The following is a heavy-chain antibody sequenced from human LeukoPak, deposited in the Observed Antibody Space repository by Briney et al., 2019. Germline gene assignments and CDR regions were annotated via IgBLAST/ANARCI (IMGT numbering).Heavy chain of an antibody. CDR2: IWYDGSDK. D-gene: IGHD3-22*01. CDR1: AFTFNTYG. J-gene: IGHJ4*02. CDR3: ARGARPDSSGYCDF. V-gene: IGHV3-33*01. Sequence: GGSLRLSCAASAFTFNTYGMHWVRQAPGKGLEWVSVIWYDGSDKYYADSVKGRFTISRDNSKNTLYLQMNSLGAEDTAVYYCARGARPDSSGYCDFWGQGTLVTVSS.